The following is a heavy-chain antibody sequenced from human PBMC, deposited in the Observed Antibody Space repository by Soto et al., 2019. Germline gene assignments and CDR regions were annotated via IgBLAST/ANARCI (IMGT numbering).Heavy chain of an antibody. J-gene: IGHJ4*02. CDR1: GFTFSSYA. D-gene: IGHD1-26*01. CDR2: ISGSNGNT. CDR3: AKVFYSGNKGYFDY. Sequence: GGSLRLSCAASGFTFSSYAMNWGRQAPGKGLEWVSAISGSNGNTYYADSVKGRFTISRDNSKNTLYLQMNSLRAEDTAVYYCAKVFYSGNKGYFDYWGQGTLVTVSS. V-gene: IGHV3-23*01.